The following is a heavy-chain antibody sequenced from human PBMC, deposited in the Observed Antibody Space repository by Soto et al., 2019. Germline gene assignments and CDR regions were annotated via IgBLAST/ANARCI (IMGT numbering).Heavy chain of an antibody. CDR2: VSWNSDNI. J-gene: IGHJ4*02. CDR1: GFTFNDYA. CDR3: TKGGRGHYHHPHDF. V-gene: IGHV3-9*01. Sequence: GGSLRLSCVASGFTFNDYAMHWVRQAPGKGLEWVSSVSWNSDNIAYADSVKGRFTISRDNAKNSLFLQMSSLRPADTALYYSTKGGRGHYHHPHDFWAQGTWVTDSS. D-gene: IGHD2-21*02.